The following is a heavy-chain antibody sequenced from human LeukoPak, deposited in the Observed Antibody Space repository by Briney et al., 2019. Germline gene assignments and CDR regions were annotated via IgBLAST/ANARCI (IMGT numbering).Heavy chain of an antibody. Sequence: PSETLSLTCTVSGGSISSYYWSWIRQPPGKGLEWIGYIYYSGSTNYNPSLKSRVTISVDTSKNQFSLKLSSVTAADTAVYYCARVDFDWLYFDYWGQGTLVTVSS. J-gene: IGHJ4*02. D-gene: IGHD3-9*01. CDR3: ARVDFDWLYFDY. V-gene: IGHV4-59*12. CDR1: GGSISSYY. CDR2: IYYSGST.